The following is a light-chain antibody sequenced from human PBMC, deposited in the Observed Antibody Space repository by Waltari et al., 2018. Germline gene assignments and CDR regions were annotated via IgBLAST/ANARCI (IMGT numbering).Light chain of an antibody. J-gene: IGKJ2*01. CDR1: QAINVF. CDR2: AAS. Sequence: DIQMTQAPSVRYATVVDRVTITCRASQAINVFAGWFQQRPGEAPGRLFYAASTLQIGVPSRFSGSGYGTEFTLTISSLQPEDFAPYYCLQHKTYPHAFGQGTRVEIK. CDR3: LQHKTYPHA. V-gene: IGKV1-17*03.